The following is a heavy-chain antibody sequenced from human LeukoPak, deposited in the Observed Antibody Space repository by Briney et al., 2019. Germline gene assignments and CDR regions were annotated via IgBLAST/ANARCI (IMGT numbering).Heavy chain of an antibody. CDR2: IYTSGST. V-gene: IGHV4-61*09. D-gene: IGHD3-3*01. CDR1: GYSISSGYY. CDR3: ARDSLYNFWSGYYHTTYYFDY. J-gene: IGHJ4*02. Sequence: PSETLSLTCAVSGYSISSGYYWGWIRQPAGKGLEWIGHIYTSGSTNYNPSLKSRVTISVDTSKNQFSLNLSSMTAADTAVYYCARDSLYNFWSGYYHTTYYFDYWGQGTLVTVSS.